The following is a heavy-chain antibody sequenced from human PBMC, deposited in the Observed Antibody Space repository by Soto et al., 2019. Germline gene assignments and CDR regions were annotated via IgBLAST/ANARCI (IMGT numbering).Heavy chain of an antibody. CDR1: GFTFTNYD. Sequence: GGSLRLSCAASGFTFTNYDMHWVRQAPGKGLEWMALILHDGSAEYYADSVKGRFTISRDNSKNTLYLQMNSLRAEDTAVYYCARSRDGYSFYFYYGTDGWGQGTTVTVSS. CDR2: ILHDGSAE. CDR3: ARSRDGYSFYFYYGTDG. D-gene: IGHD4-4*01. V-gene: IGHV3-30*03. J-gene: IGHJ6*02.